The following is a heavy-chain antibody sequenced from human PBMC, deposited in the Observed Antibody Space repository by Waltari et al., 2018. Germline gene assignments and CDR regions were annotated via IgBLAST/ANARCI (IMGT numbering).Heavy chain of an antibody. Sequence: EVQLVQSGAEVKKPGESLKISCKGSGYSFTSYWIGWVRQMPGKGLEWMGFINAVDSDTSYSPSFKGQVTISADKSISTAYLQWSTLKASDTAMYFCAREKGFSSGNFDYWGQGTLVTVSS. V-gene: IGHV5-51*01. D-gene: IGHD6-19*01. J-gene: IGHJ4*02. CDR2: INAVDSDT. CDR1: GYSFTSYW. CDR3: AREKGFSSGNFDY.